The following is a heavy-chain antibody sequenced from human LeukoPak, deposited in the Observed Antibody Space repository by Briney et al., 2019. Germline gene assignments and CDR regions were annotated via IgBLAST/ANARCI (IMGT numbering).Heavy chain of an antibody. CDR3: ARAYGGYSSSPYNWLDP. D-gene: IGHD6-6*01. CDR2: IYYSGST. Sequence: ASETLSLTCTVSGGSISSYHWSWIRQSPGKGLEWIGYIYYSGSTNYNPSLKSRVTISLDTSKNRFSLKLISVTAADTAVYYCARAYGGYSSSPYNWLDPWGQGTLVTVSS. J-gene: IGHJ5*02. V-gene: IGHV4-59*01. CDR1: GGSISSYH.